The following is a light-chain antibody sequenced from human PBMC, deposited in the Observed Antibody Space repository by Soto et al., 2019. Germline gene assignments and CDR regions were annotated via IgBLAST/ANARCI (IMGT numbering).Light chain of an antibody. J-gene: IGKJ2*01. CDR2: DAS. CDR1: QDIGNY. Sequence: DIQMTQSPSSLSASVGDRVTIACQANQDIGNYLNWYQQKPGKAPRLLIYDASNLEIGVPSRFSGSGSGTDFTFTISNLQPEDIATYYCQQYDTLPPYTFGQATKVELK. CDR3: QQYDTLPPYT. V-gene: IGKV1-33*01.